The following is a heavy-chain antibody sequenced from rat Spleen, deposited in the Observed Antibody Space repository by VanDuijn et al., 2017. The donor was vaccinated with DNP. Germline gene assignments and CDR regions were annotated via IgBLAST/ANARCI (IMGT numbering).Heavy chain of an antibody. CDR1: GFTFSDYY. D-gene: IGHD1-2*01. V-gene: IGHV5S13*01. CDR3: ARTSSYIYEY. Sequence: EVQLVESGGGLVQPGRSLKLSCAASGFTFSDYYMAWVRQAPKKGLEWVASISTGGGTTYYRDSMRGRFTISRDNAKNTQYLQMDSLRSEDTATYYCARTSSYIYEYWGQGVMVTVSS. J-gene: IGHJ2*01. CDR2: ISTGGGTT.